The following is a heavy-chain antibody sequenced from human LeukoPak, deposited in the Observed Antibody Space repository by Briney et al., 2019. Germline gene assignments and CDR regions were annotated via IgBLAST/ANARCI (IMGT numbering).Heavy chain of an antibody. CDR3: AGGLGAFDI. V-gene: IGHV3-53*01. Sequence: GGSLRLSCAPSGFTVSTNYMNWVRQAPGKGLEWVSVIYPDGGAYSADSLKGRFTTSRDNSKNTLYLQMNSLRAEDTALYYCAGGLGAFDIWGLGTMVTVSS. D-gene: IGHD6-19*01. CDR2: IYPDGGA. J-gene: IGHJ3*02. CDR1: GFTVSTNY.